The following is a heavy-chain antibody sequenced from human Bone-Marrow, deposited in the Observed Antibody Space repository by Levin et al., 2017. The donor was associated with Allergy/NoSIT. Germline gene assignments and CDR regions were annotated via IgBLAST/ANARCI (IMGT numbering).Heavy chain of an antibody. CDR1: GFTFRSSA. CDR3: AKDHTATSGSD. Sequence: SCADSGFTFRSSAMSWVRQAPGKGLEWVSAISDSGINTYYADSVKGRFTISRDNSKNTLYLQLNSLRGDDTAVYYCAKDHTATSGSDWGQGTLVTVSS. V-gene: IGHV3-23*01. CDR2: ISDSGINT. J-gene: IGHJ4*02.